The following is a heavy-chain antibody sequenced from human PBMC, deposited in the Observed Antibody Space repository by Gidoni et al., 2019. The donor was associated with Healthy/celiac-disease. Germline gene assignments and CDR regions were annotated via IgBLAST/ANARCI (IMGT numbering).Heavy chain of an antibody. J-gene: IGHJ6*03. CDR2: ISSSSSYI. Sequence: EVQVVESGGGLVKPGGSLRLSCAASGFTFSSYSMNWVRQAPGKGLEWVSSISSSSSYIFYADSVRGRFTISRDNAKNSLYLQMNSLRAEDTAVYYCAREVAAADNIYYYYMDVWGKGTTVTVSS. D-gene: IGHD6-13*01. V-gene: IGHV3-21*02. CDR1: GFTFSSYS. CDR3: AREVAAADNIYYYYMDV.